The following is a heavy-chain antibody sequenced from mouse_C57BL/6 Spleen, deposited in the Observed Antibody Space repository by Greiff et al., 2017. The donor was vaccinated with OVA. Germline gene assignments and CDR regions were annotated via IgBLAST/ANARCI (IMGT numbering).Heavy chain of an antibody. CDR3: ARSYGSSLYYAMDY. D-gene: IGHD1-1*01. CDR2: INPSSGYT. J-gene: IGHJ4*01. CDR1: GYTFTSYT. V-gene: IGHV1-4*01. Sequence: QVQLQQSGAELARPGASVKMSCKASGYTFTSYTMHWVKQRPGQGLEWIGYINPSSGYTKYNQKFKDKVTLTADKSSSTAYMQLSSLTSEDSAVYYCARSYGSSLYYAMDYWGQGTSVTVSS.